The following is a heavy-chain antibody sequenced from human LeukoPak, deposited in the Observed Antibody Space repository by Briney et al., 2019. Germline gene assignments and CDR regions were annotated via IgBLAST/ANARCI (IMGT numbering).Heavy chain of an antibody. J-gene: IGHJ4*02. V-gene: IGHV4-61*01. CDR3: ARAHYDFWSGYPYYFDY. CDR1: GGSVSSGSYY. CDR2: IYYSGST. Sequence: SETLSLTCTVSGGSVSSGSYYWSWIRQPPGKGLEWIGYIYYSGSTNYNPSLKSRVTISVDTSKNQFSLKLSSVTAADTAVYYCARAHYDFWSGYPYYFDYWGQGTLVTVSS. D-gene: IGHD3-3*01.